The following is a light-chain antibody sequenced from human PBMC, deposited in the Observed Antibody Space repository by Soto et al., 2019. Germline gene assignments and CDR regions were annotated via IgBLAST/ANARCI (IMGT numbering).Light chain of an antibody. CDR1: QSLTTRY. J-gene: IGKJ5*01. Sequence: EIVLTQSPGTLSLFPGERATLSCRASQSLTTRYVAWYQQKPGQAPRLLIYGASSRATGIPDSFSGSGSGTDFTLTSIRLEPEDFAVYYCQQYCSSPTCDQGTRLEI. CDR2: GAS. V-gene: IGKV3-20*01. CDR3: QQYCSSPT.